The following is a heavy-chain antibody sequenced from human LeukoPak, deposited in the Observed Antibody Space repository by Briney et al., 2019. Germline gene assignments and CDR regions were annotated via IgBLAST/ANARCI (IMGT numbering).Heavy chain of an antibody. V-gene: IGHV3-64*01. CDR3: ALDSGWSYANCAMHV. J-gene: IGHJ6*02. Sequence: PGGSLRLSCVARGLRFSSHSMDWARQAPGKGLEYVSAISNNGGNTYYASSVKGKFTISRDNSKSTLYLQMGSLRTEDMAVYYCALDSGWSYANCAMHVGGQGPTVTVSS. D-gene: IGHD2-2*01. CDR1: GLRFSSHS. CDR2: ISNNGGNT.